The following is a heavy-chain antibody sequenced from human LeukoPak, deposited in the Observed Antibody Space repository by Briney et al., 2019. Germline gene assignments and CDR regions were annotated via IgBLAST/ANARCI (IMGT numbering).Heavy chain of an antibody. J-gene: IGHJ5*02. D-gene: IGHD6-19*01. CDR2: IYYSGST. Sequence: SETLSLTCTVSGGSISSYYWSWIRQPPGKGLEWIGYIYYSGSTNYNPSLKSRVTISVDTSKNQFSLKLSSVTAADTAVYYCARDFYSRYSSGREGGWFDPWGQGTLVTVSS. CDR3: ARDFYSRYSSGREGGWFDP. V-gene: IGHV4-59*01. CDR1: GGSISSYY.